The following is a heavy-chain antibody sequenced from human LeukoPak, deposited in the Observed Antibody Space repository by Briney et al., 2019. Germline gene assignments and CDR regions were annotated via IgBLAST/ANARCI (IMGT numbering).Heavy chain of an antibody. CDR3: ARGIYYYGSGSPYYYYGMDV. J-gene: IGHJ6*02. V-gene: IGHV4-34*01. D-gene: IGHD3-10*01. CDR1: GGSFSGYY. Sequence: PSETLSLTCAVYGGSFSGYYWSWIRQPPGKGLEWIGEINHSGSTNYNPSLKSRVTISVDTSKNQFSLKLSSVTAADTAVYYCARGIYYYGSGSPYYYYGMDVWGQGTTVTVSS. CDR2: INHSGST.